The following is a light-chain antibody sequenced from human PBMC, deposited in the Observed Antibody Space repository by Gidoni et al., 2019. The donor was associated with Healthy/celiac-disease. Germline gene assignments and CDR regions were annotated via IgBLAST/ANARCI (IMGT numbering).Light chain of an antibody. Sequence: QSVLTQPPSASGTPGQRVTISCSGSSSNIGSNYVYWYQQLPGTAPKLLIYSNNQRPSGVPDRFSGSKSGTSASLAISGLRSEDEADYYCAAWDDSSVVFGGGTKLTVL. CDR1: SSNIGSNY. CDR2: SNN. V-gene: IGLV1-47*02. CDR3: AAWDDSSVV. J-gene: IGLJ2*01.